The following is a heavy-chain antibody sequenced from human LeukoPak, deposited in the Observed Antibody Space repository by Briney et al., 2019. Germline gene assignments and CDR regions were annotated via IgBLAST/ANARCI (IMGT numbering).Heavy chain of an antibody. J-gene: IGHJ4*02. V-gene: IGHV3-33*01. CDR1: GFTFSSYG. CDR3: ARDLAYDFWSGYYTPSFDY. CDR2: IWYDGSNK. Sequence: GRSLRLSCAASGFTFSSYGMHWVRQAPGKGLEWVAVIWYDGSNKYYADSVKGRFTISRDNAKNSLYLQMNSLRAEDTAVYYCARDLAYDFWSGYYTPSFDYWGQGTLVTVSS. D-gene: IGHD3-3*01.